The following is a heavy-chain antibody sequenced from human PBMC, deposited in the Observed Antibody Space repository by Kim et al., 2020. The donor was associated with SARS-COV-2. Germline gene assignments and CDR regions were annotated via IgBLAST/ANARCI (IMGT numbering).Heavy chain of an antibody. V-gene: IGHV4-34*01. CDR1: GGSFSGYY. CDR3: ARVRDSSGYYYSLDY. D-gene: IGHD3-22*01. J-gene: IGHJ4*02. CDR2: INHSGST. Sequence: SETLSLTCAVYGGSFSGYYWSWIRQPPGKGLEWIGEINHSGSTNYNPSLKSRVTISVDTSKNQFSLKLSSVTAADTAVYYCARVRDSSGYYYSLDYWGQGTLVTVSS.